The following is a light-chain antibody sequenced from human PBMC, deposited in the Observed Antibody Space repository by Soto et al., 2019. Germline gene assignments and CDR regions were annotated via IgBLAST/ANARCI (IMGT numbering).Light chain of an antibody. V-gene: IGKV3-11*01. CDR1: QSVSSY. CDR3: QQRSNWPPT. J-gene: IGKJ5*01. Sequence: EIVLTQSPATPSLSPGERATLSCRASQSVSSYLAWYQQKPGQAPRLLIYDASNRATGIPARFSGSGSGTDCTLTISSLEPEDFAVYYCQQRSNWPPTFGQGTRLEI. CDR2: DAS.